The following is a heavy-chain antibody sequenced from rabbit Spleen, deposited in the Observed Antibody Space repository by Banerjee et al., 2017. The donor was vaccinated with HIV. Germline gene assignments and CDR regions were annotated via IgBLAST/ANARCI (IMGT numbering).Heavy chain of an antibody. Sequence: QSLEESGGDLVKPGASLTLTCTASGFDLSSKYWICWVRQAPGKGLEWIACIYTSSGTTSYASWAKGRFTTSKTSSTTVTLQMTSLTAADTATYFCARGIDDRGDGYDLWGPGTLVTVS. J-gene: IGHJ4*01. V-gene: IGHV1S40*01. CDR2: IYTSSGTT. CDR3: ARGIDDRGDGYDL. CDR1: GFDLSSKYW. D-gene: IGHD2-1*01.